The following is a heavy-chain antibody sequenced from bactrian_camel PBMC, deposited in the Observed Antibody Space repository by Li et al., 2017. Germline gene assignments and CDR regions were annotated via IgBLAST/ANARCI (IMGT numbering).Heavy chain of an antibody. Sequence: HVQLVESGGGSVQAGGSLTLPCVAFGGTYSTYRSYCMGWFRQRPGKEREGVASIDSDGETTYADPVKGRFTISRDNAKNSVYLQMNSLKLEDTAMYYCAADFGPYCSGSCLARRANFEGQGTQVTVS. CDR2: IDSDGET. V-gene: IGHV3S53*01. J-gene: IGHJ4*01. CDR1: GGTYSTYR. D-gene: IGHD2*01.